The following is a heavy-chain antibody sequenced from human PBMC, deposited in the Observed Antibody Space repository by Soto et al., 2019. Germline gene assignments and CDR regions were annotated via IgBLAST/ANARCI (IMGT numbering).Heavy chain of an antibody. CDR2: IIPIFGTA. V-gene: IGHV1-69*12. J-gene: IGHJ6*02. CDR1: GGTFSSYA. D-gene: IGHD1-1*01. CDR3: STGTHGNYYNGMDV. Sequence: QVQLVQSGAEVKKPGSSVKVSCKASGGTFSSYAISWVRQAPGQGLEWMGGIIPIFGTANYAQKFQGRVTITADESTSTAYMELRSLRSEDTAVYYCSTGTHGNYYNGMDVWGQGTTVTVSS.